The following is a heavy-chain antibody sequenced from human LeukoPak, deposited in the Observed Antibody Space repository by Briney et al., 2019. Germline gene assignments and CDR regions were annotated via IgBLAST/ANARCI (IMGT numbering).Heavy chain of an antibody. V-gene: IGHV1-18*01. D-gene: IGHD3-22*01. CDR2: ISGYNGYT. Sequence: SVKVSCKASGYTXTSYGISWVRQAPGQGLEWMGWISGYNGYTHYAHNLQGRVTMTTDTSTSTAYMELRSLRSDDTAVYYCARDEARYSSGYYPNWFDPWGQGTLVTVSS. CDR1: GYTXTSYG. J-gene: IGHJ5*02. CDR3: ARDEARYSSGYYPNWFDP.